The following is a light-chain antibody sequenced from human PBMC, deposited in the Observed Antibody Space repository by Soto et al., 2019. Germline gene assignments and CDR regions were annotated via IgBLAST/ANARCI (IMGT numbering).Light chain of an antibody. CDR2: GAS. J-gene: IGKJ2*01. V-gene: IGKV3-20*01. CDR3: HQYNTSPYT. CDR1: QTLSSGY. Sequence: EIVLTQSPGTLSLSPGERATLSCRASQTLSSGYLAWYQQKPGLAPRLLIYGASTRTTGIPDRFSGRGSGTDFTLTISRLEPEDFAVYYCHQYNTSPYTFGQGTKLESK.